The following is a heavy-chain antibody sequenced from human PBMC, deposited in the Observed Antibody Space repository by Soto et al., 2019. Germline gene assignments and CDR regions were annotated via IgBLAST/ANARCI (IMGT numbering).Heavy chain of an antibody. D-gene: IGHD3-10*01. CDR1: GGSISSGGYY. CDR3: VRGVLS. J-gene: IGHJ1*01. Sequence: QVQLQESGPGLVKASQTLSLTCNVSGGSISSGGYYWTWIRQHPGKGLEWIGNIHHSGSTFYNPSLKSRVSISVDTSKNHFSLKLSSVTAADTAVYFCVRGVLSWGQGTLVTVSS. V-gene: IGHV4-31*03. CDR2: IHHSGST.